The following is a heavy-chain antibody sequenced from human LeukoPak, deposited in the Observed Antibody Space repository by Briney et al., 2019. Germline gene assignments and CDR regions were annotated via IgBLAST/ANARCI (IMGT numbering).Heavy chain of an antibody. Sequence: SETLSLTCTVSGGSISGSSYYWGWIRQPPGKGLEWIGSIYYSGSTYYNPSLKSRVTISVDTSKNQFSLKLSSVTAADTAVYYCASHLQRAVAFDIWGQGTMVTVSS. J-gene: IGHJ3*02. D-gene: IGHD4-11*01. CDR2: IYYSGST. CDR1: GGSISGSSYY. V-gene: IGHV4-39*01. CDR3: ASHLQRAVAFDI.